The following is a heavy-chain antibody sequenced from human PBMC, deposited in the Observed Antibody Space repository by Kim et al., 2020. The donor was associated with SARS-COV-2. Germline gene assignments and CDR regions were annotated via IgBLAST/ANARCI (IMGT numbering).Heavy chain of an antibody. CDR1: GFTFSSYA. J-gene: IGHJ4*02. V-gene: IGHV3-23*01. D-gene: IGHD3-16*01. Sequence: GGSMRLSCAASGFTFSSYAMSWVRQAPGKGLEWVSAISGSGGSTYYADSVKGRFTISRDNSKNTLYLQMNSLRAEDTAVYYCAKQITFGGVTLFDYWGQGTLVTVSS. CDR3: AKQITFGGVTLFDY. CDR2: ISGSGGST.